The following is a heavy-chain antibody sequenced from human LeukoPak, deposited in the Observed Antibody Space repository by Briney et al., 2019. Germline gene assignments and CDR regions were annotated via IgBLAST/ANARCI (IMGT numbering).Heavy chain of an antibody. CDR1: GFTFIDYD. D-gene: IGHD6-19*01. J-gene: IGHJ4*02. CDR3: ARGGIQVSGIDEFDY. Sequence: GGSLRLSCAASGFTFIDYDMHSVRQVIGKGLELVSAIGVCGDTHYSGSVRGRFTISRENAESSLYLQMNSLRAEDTAVYYCARGGIQVSGIDEFDYWGQGTLVTVSS. V-gene: IGHV3-13*01. CDR2: IGVCGDT.